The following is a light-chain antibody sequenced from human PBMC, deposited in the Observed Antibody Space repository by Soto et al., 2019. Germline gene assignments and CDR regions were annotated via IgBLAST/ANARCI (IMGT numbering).Light chain of an antibody. CDR1: NIGSKS. CDR2: YEI. Sequence: SYELTQPPSVSVAPGQTASITCGGNNIGSKSVHGYQQKSGQAPVLVIYYEIDRPSGIPGRFSGSNFGNTATLTISRVDAGDEANYYCHVWDSDRDHPVFGGGTKLTVL. J-gene: IGLJ2*01. V-gene: IGLV3-21*04. CDR3: HVWDSDRDHPV.